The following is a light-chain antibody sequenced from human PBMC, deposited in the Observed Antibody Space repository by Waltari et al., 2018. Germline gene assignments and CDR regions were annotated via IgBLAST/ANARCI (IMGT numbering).Light chain of an antibody. CDR3: AAWDDRLNGVV. CDR2: TNN. CDR1: SSNIGSNA. V-gene: IGLV1-44*01. Sequence: QSVLIQPPSASGTPGQRVTISCSGSSSNIGSNAVNWYRQVPGTAPKLLIYTNNQRPSGGPGRISGSKSGTSASLAISGLQSEDEADYSCAAWDDRLNGVVFGGGTKLSVL. J-gene: IGLJ2*01.